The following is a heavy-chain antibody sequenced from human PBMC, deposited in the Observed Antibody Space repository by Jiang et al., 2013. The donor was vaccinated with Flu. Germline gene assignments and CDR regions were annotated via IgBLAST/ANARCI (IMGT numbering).Heavy chain of an antibody. J-gene: IGHJ6*02. D-gene: IGHD6-19*01. CDR1: GFTFRTYW. CDR3: ATIGSSGWGLHHYYGMDV. V-gene: IGHV3-74*01. Sequence: VQLVESGGGLVQPGGSLRLSCAASGFTFRTYWMHWVRQPPGKGLVWVSRINSDGSSTSYADSVKGRFTISRDNAKNTLYLQMNSLRAEDTAVYYCATIGSSGWGLHHYYGMDVVGPRDHGHRLL. CDR2: INSDGSST.